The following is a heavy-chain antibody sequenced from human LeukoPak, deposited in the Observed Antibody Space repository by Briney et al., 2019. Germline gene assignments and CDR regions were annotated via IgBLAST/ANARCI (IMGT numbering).Heavy chain of an antibody. D-gene: IGHD2-21*01. V-gene: IGHV3-23*01. J-gene: IGHJ6*02. Sequence: PGGSLRLSCVASGITFSSYAMSWVRQAPGKGLEWVSAISASGGSTHHADSVMGRFTTSRDNSKNTLYLQMNSLRAEDTAGYYCAKVTGTYGGYYYGMDVWGQGTTVTVSS. CDR2: ISASGGST. CDR1: GITFSSYA. CDR3: AKVTGTYGGYYYGMDV.